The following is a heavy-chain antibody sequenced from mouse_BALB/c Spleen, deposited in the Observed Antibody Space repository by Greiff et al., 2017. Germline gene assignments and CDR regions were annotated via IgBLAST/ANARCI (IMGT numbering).Heavy chain of an antibody. CDR1: GFAFSSYD. J-gene: IGHJ3*01. CDR2: ISSGGGST. CDR3: ARHYGPYGNYGVAY. D-gene: IGHD2-1*01. Sequence: EVKVEESGGGLVKPGGSLKLSCAASGFAFSSYDMSWVRQTPEKRLEWVAYISSGGGSTYYPDTVKGRFTISRDNAKNTLYLQMSSLKSEDTAMYYCARHYGPYGNYGVAYWGQGTLVTVSA. V-gene: IGHV5-12-1*01.